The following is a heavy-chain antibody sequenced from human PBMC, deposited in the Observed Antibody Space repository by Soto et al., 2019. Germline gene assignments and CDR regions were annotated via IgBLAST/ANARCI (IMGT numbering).Heavy chain of an antibody. V-gene: IGHV4-30-4*01. D-gene: IGHD5-12*01. CDR1: GVSITRGSYY. CDR3: ARGGYDSSGQTLLGWGPDC. J-gene: IGHJ4*02. CDR2: RYYSRNT. Sequence: HVQLQASGPGPVTPSQTLSLTCTVSGVSITRGSYYWTSVRQSPGKGLEWIGYRYYSRNTYYNRSLISRAAISVDASKDQFFLKLTFATAADTAVYYGARGGYDSSGQTLLGWGPDCWGQGTLVTVSS.